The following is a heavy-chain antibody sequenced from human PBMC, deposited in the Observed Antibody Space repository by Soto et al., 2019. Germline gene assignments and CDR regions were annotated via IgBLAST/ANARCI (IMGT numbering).Heavy chain of an antibody. Sequence: EVQMVESGGGLVQPGGSLRLSCAASGFSISSYSMNWVRQAPGKGLEWLSYISPSSSTTYYADSVKGRFTISRDNAKNSLYLQMNRLRDEDTAVCYCARDSGVESGMHGGYWGQGTLVTVSS. D-gene: IGHD1-26*01. CDR1: GFSISSYS. V-gene: IGHV3-48*02. J-gene: IGHJ4*02. CDR2: ISPSSSTT. CDR3: ARDSGVESGMHGGY.